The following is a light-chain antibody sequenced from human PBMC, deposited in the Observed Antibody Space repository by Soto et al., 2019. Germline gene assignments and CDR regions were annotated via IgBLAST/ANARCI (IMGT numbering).Light chain of an antibody. V-gene: IGKV1-33*01. CDR1: QDISIY. CDR3: QQYESPLYT. Sequence: DIQMTQSPSSLSASVGDRVTITCQASQDISIYLNWYQQKPGKAPKLLIYDASSLERGVPSRFSGSGSGTDFTFTITSLQPEDIATYYYQQYESPLYTFGQGTNLEL. CDR2: DAS. J-gene: IGKJ2*01.